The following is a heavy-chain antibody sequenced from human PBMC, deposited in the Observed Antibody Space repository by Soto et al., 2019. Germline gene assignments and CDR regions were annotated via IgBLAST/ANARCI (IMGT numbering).Heavy chain of an antibody. V-gene: IGHV3-66*04. J-gene: IGHJ4*02. CDR2: IYSGGST. CDR3: AKPYYDFWSGYYTGMCFDY. D-gene: IGHD3-3*01. Sequence: GGSLRLSCAASGFTVSSNYMSWVRQAPGKGLEWVSVIYSGGSTYYADSVKGRFTISRDNSKNTLYLQMNSLRAEDTAVYYCAKPYYDFWSGYYTGMCFDYWGQGTLVIVSS. CDR1: GFTVSSNY.